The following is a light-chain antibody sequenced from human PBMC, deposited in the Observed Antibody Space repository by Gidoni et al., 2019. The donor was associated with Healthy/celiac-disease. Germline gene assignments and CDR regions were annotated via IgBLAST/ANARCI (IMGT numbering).Light chain of an antibody. V-gene: IGKV3-11*01. CDR3: QQRSNWLFT. CDR1: QSASSY. CDR2: DAS. Sequence: EIVLTQSPATLSVYPGERATLSCRASQSASSYLAWYQQKPGQAPRLLIYDASNRATGIPARFSGSGSGTDFTLTISSLEPEDFAVYYCQQRSNWLFTFGPGTKVDIK. J-gene: IGKJ3*01.